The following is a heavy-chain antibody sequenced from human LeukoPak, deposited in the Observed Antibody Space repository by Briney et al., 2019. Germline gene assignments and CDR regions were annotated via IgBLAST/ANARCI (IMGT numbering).Heavy chain of an antibody. J-gene: IGHJ5*02. D-gene: IGHD1-26*01. Sequence: PLETLSLTCTVSGGSISSGDYYWSWIRQPPGKGLEWIGYIYYSGSTYYNPSLKSRVTISVDTSKNQFSLKLSSVTAADTAVYYCARVPLEGEPWGWFDPWGQGTLVTVSS. V-gene: IGHV4-30-4*08. CDR1: GGSISSGDYY. CDR3: ARVPLEGEPWGWFDP. CDR2: IYYSGST.